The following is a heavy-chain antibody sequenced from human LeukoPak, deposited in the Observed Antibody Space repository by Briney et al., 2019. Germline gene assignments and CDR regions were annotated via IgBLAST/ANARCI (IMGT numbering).Heavy chain of an antibody. Sequence: SETLSLTCTVSGGSITNDDWSCIRQPAGTELEWIGRIYTSGSTSYNPSLKSRVTMSIDTSNNQFSLKLSSLTAADTAVYYCARGCSSTSCRLRMGVWGQGTTVTVSS. CDR1: GGSITNDD. CDR2: IYTSGST. D-gene: IGHD2-2*01. J-gene: IGHJ6*02. CDR3: ARGCSSTSCRLRMGV. V-gene: IGHV4-4*07.